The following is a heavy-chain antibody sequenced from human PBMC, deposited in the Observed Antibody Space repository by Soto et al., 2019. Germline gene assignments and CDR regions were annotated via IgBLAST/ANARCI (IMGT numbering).Heavy chain of an antibody. V-gene: IGHV4-59*08. J-gene: IGHJ4*02. CDR3: ARHFVLGIAARPSTYFDY. CDR2: IYYSGST. CDR1: GGSISSYY. D-gene: IGHD6-6*01. Sequence: QVQLQESGPGLVKPSETLSLTCTVSGGSISSYYWSWIRQPPGKGLEWIGYIYYSGSTNYNPSLKSRVTISVDTSKNQFSLKLSSVTAADTAVYYCARHFVLGIAARPSTYFDYWGQGTLVTVSS.